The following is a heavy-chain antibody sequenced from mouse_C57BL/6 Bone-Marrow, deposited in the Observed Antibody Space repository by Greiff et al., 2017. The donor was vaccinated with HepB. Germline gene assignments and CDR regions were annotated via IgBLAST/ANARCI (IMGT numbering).Heavy chain of an antibody. J-gene: IGHJ4*01. CDR3: EIPGAPHYYGSSDYAMDY. V-gene: IGHV5-9*01. CDR1: GFTFSSYT. Sequence: EVMLVESGGGLVKPGGSLKLSCAASGFTFSSYTMSWVRQTPEKRLEWVATISGGGGNTYYPDSVKGRFTISRDNAKNTLYLQMSSLRSEDTALYYCEIPGAPHYYGSSDYAMDYWGQGTSVTVSS. D-gene: IGHD1-1*01. CDR2: ISGGGGNT.